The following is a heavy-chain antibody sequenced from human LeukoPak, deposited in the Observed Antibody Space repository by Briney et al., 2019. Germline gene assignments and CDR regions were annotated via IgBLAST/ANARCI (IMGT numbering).Heavy chain of an antibody. CDR3: AQQVGYCSSGSCYFTY. Sequence: GSLRLSCAASGFSFNTYAMGWVRQAPGKGLEWVSAISNTGGSTYYADSVKGRFTISRDKSKNTLSLQMNSLRAEDTAVYYCAQQVGYCSSGSCYFTYWGQGTLVTVSS. D-gene: IGHD2-15*01. J-gene: IGHJ1*01. V-gene: IGHV3-23*01. CDR1: GFSFNTYA. CDR2: ISNTGGST.